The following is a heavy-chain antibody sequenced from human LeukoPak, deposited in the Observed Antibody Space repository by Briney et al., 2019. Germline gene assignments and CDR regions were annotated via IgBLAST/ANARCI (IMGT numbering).Heavy chain of an antibody. Sequence: GGSLRLSCAASGFTFKTHAMSWVRQAPGKGLEWVSRIDDSGVIRSYADSVKGRFTISRDNSKMTLTLQMNSLRAEDTAVYYCAKGPAYSSGWFDYWGQGTLVTVSS. CDR1: GFTFKTHA. J-gene: IGHJ4*02. CDR2: IDDSGVIR. CDR3: AKGPAYSSGWFDY. D-gene: IGHD6-19*01. V-gene: IGHV3-23*01.